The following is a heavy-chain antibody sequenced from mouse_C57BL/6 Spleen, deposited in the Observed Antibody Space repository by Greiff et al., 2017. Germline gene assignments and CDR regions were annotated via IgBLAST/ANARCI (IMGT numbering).Heavy chain of an antibody. CDR3: TRTLYGYSFAY. V-gene: IGHV1-15*01. CDR1: GYTFTDYE. Sequence: QVQLQQSGAELVRPGASVTLSCKASGYTFTDYEVHWVKQTPVHGLEWIGAIDPETGGTAYNQKFKGKAILTADKSSSTAYMELRSLTSEDSAVYYCTRTLYGYSFAYWGQGTLVTVSA. CDR2: IDPETGGT. D-gene: IGHD2-2*01. J-gene: IGHJ3*01.